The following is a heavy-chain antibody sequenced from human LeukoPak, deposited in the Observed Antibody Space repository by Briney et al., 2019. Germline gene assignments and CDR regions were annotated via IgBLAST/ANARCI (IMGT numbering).Heavy chain of an antibody. J-gene: IGHJ4*02. D-gene: IGHD2-2*03. V-gene: IGHV5-51*01. CDR3: ARSGGYCSSTSCYAFDY. Sequence: GESLKISCKGSGYSFTNYWIGWVRQMHGKALEWMGITYPGDYDTRYSPSFQGQVTISADKSISTAYLQWSSLKASDTAIYYCARSGGYCSSTSCYAFDYWGQGTLVTVSS. CDR2: TYPGDYDT. CDR1: GYSFTNYW.